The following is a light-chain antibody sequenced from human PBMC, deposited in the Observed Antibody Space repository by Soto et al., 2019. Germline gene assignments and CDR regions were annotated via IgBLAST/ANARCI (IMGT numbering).Light chain of an antibody. CDR1: SSDVGGYNY. V-gene: IGLV2-14*01. CDR2: DVS. J-gene: IGLJ1*01. CDR3: SSYTSSSFYV. Sequence: QSALTQPASVAGSPGQSITISCTGTSSDVGGYNYVSWYQQHPGKDPKLMIYDVSNRPSGVSNRFSGSKSGNTASLAISGLQDEDEADYYCSSYTSSSFYVFGTGTKVTVL.